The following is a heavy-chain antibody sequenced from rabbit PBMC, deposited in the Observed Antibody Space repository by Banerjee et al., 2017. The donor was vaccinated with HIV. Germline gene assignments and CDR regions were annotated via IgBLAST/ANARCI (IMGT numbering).Heavy chain of an antibody. Sequence: QSLEESGGDLVKPGASLTLTCTASGFSFSISYYMCWVRQAPGKGLEWIACIYAGSGGNTYYASWAKGRFTISKTSSTTVTLQMTSLTAADTATYFCARDHAGSSYRFYGMDLWGPGTL. V-gene: IGHV1S40*01. D-gene: IGHD8-1*01. J-gene: IGHJ6*01. CDR2: IYAGSGGNT. CDR3: ARDHAGSSYRFYGMDL. CDR1: GFSFSISYY.